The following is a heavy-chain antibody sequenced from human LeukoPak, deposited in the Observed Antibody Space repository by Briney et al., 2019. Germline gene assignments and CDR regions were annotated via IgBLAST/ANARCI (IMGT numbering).Heavy chain of an antibody. Sequence: GGSLRLSCAASGFTFSSYAMSWVRQAPGKGLEWVSAISGSGGSTYYADSVKGRFTISRDNSESTLYLQMNSLRAEDTAVYYCAKAIVYYYGMDVWGQGTTVTVSS. V-gene: IGHV3-23*01. D-gene: IGHD3-22*01. J-gene: IGHJ6*02. CDR1: GFTFSSYA. CDR3: AKAIVYYYGMDV. CDR2: ISGSGGST.